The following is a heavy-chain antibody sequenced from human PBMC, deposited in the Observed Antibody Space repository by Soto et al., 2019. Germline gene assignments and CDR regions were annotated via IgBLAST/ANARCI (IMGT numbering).Heavy chain of an antibody. CDR2: INHSGST. CDR3: ARGRIIVVPAAPHFDY. Sequence: SETLSLTCAVYGGSFSGYYWSWIRQPPGKGLEWIGEINHSGSTNYNPSLKSRVTISVDTSKNQFSLKLSSVTAAGTAVYYCARGRIIVVPAAPHFDYWGQGTLVTVSS. J-gene: IGHJ4*02. CDR1: GGSFSGYY. V-gene: IGHV4-34*01. D-gene: IGHD2-2*01.